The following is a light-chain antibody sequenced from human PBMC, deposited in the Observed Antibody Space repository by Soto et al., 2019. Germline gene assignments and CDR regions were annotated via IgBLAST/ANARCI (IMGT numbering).Light chain of an antibody. CDR3: QQPNSFPLT. CDR2: AAS. V-gene: IGKV1D-12*01. Sequence: DIQMTQSPSSVSASVGDRVTISCRASQGISSWLAWSQQKPGKAPKLLIYAASSLQSGVPSRFSGSGSGTDFTLTISSLQPEDCGTYYCQQPNSFPLTFGGGTKVEIK. CDR1: QGISSW. J-gene: IGKJ4*01.